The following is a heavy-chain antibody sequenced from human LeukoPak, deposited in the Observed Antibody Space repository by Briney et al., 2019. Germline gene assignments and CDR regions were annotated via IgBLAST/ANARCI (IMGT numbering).Heavy chain of an antibody. Sequence: SETLSLTCTVSGGSISSYYWSWIRQPPGKGLEWIGYIYYSGSTNYNPSLKSRVTISVDTSKNQFSLKLSSVTAADTAVYYCARGGDYYDSSGYYGLDYWGQGTLVTVSS. CDR2: IYYSGST. D-gene: IGHD3-22*01. CDR1: GGSISSYY. V-gene: IGHV4-59*08. J-gene: IGHJ4*02. CDR3: ARGGDYYDSSGYYGLDY.